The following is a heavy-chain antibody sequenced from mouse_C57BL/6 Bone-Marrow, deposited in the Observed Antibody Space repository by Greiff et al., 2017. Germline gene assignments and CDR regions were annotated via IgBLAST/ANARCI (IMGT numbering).Heavy chain of an antibody. Sequence: EVKLVESGGDLVKPGGSLKLSCAASGFTFSSYGMSWVRQTPDKRLEWVATISSGGSYTYYPDSVKGRFTISRDNAKKTLYLQMSSLKSEDTAMYYCARPYYYGSSLYFDYWGQGTTRTVSS. J-gene: IGHJ2*01. CDR1: GFTFSSYG. D-gene: IGHD1-1*01. CDR3: ARPYYYGSSLYFDY. V-gene: IGHV5-6*02. CDR2: ISSGGSYT.